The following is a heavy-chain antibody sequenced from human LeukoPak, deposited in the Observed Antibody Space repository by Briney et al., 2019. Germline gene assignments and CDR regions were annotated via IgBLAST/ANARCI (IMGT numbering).Heavy chain of an antibody. CDR1: GGSISSYY. CDR3: ARHYENYFDY. J-gene: IGHJ4*02. V-gene: IGHV4-34*01. D-gene: IGHD3-22*01. Sequence: PSETLSLTCTVSGGSISSYYWSWIRQPPGKGLEWIGEINHSGSTNYNPSLKSRVTISVDTSKNQFSLKLSSVTAADTAVYYCARHYENYFDYWGQGTLVTVSS. CDR2: INHSGST.